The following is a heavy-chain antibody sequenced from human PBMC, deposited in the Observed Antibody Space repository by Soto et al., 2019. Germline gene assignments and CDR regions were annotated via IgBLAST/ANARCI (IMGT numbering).Heavy chain of an antibody. Sequence: SETLSPTCTVSGGSISSYYWSWIRQPPGKGLEWIGYIYYSGSTNYNPSLKSRVTISVDTSKNQFSLKLSSVTAADTAVYYCARDRRGTGNDYWGQGTLVTVSS. D-gene: IGHD1-1*01. CDR3: ARDRRGTGNDY. CDR2: IYYSGST. V-gene: IGHV4-59*01. CDR1: GGSISSYY. J-gene: IGHJ4*02.